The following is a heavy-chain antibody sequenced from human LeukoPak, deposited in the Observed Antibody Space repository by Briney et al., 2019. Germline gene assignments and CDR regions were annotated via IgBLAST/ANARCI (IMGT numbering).Heavy chain of an antibody. V-gene: IGHV4-61*02. CDR1: GGSMRSDSSF. J-gene: IGHJ5*02. D-gene: IGHD4-23*01. Sequence: SETLSLTCSVSGGSMRSDSSFWSWIRQPAGKGLEWIGRIYATGNTNYNPSLERRVTISVDTSKNQFSLELTSVTAADTAVYYCARELGSDYGGYSPWGQGTLVTVSS. CDR3: ARELGSDYGGYSP. CDR2: IYATGNT.